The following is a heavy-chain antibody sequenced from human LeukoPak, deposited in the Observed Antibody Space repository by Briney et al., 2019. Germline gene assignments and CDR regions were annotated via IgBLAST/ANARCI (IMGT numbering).Heavy chain of an antibody. CDR3: ARVRTNDHGMDV. CDR2: IYYGGST. V-gene: IGHV4-59*01. D-gene: IGHD2-8*01. J-gene: IGHJ6*02. Sequence: SETLSLTCTVSGFSISSYYWSWIRQPPGKGLEWIGYIYYGGSTNYNPPLKSRVTISVDTSKNQFSLKLSSVTAADTAVYYCARVRTNDHGMDVWGQGTTVTVSS. CDR1: GFSISSYY.